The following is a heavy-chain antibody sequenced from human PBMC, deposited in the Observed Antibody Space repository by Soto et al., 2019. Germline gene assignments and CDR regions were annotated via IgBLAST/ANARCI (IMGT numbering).Heavy chain of an antibody. V-gene: IGHV1-18*04. J-gene: IGHJ6*03. CDR2: IYASNGST. CDR3: ARDLFSNYGVKNYYYYYYMDV. Sequence: GASVKVSCKASGYTFTSYYMHWVRQAPGQGLDWMGRIYASNGSTNYAQKLQGRVTMTTDTSTSTAYMELRSLRSDDTAVYYCARDLFSNYGVKNYYYYYYMDVWGKGTTVTVSS. CDR1: GYTFTSYY. D-gene: IGHD4-4*01.